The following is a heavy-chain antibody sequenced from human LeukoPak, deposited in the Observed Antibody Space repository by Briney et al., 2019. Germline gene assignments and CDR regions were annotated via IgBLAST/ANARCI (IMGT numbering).Heavy chain of an antibody. J-gene: IGHJ6*02. CDR2: INPNSGGT. Sequence: ASVKVSCKASGYTFTGYYMHWVRQAPGQGLEWMGWINPNSGGTNYAQKFQGRVTMTRDTSISTAYMELSRLRSDDTAVYYCARAYGGQLLSSDYYYYYGMDVWGQGTTVTVPS. CDR3: ARAYGGQLLSSDYYYYYGMDV. CDR1: GYTFTGYY. V-gene: IGHV1-2*02. D-gene: IGHD2-2*01.